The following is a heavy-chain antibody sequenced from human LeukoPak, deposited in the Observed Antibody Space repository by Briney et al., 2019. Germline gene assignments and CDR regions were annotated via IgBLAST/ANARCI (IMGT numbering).Heavy chain of an antibody. V-gene: IGHV1-69*06. CDR1: GGTFSSYA. CDR3: ASTVRTPISSTWYNYHYYYYMDV. CDR2: IIPMFGTA. J-gene: IGHJ6*03. D-gene: IGHD6-13*01. Sequence: SVKVSCKASGGTFSSYAISWVRQAPGQGLEWMGGIIPMFGTANYAQKFQGRVTITADKSTSTAYMELSSLRSEDTAVYYCASTVRTPISSTWYNYHYYYYMDVWGKGTTVTVSS.